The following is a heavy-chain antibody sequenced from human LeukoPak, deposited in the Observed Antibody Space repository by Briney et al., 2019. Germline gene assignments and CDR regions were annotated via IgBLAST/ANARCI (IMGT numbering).Heavy chain of an antibody. V-gene: IGHV1-2*02. Sequence: ASVKVSCKASGYTFTGYYMHWVRQAPGQGLEWMGWINPNSGGTNYAQKFQGRVTMTRDTSLSTAYMELSRLRSDDTAVYYCGRLGCSGGSCYSHYYYYMDVWGKGTTVTVSS. CDR1: GYTFTGYY. CDR3: GRLGCSGGSCYSHYYYYMDV. CDR2: INPNSGGT. D-gene: IGHD2-15*01. J-gene: IGHJ6*03.